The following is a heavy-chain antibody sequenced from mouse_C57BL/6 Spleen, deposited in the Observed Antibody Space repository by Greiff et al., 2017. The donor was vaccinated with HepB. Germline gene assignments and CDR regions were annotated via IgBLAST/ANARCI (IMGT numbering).Heavy chain of an antibody. D-gene: IGHD4-1*01. CDR3: GTGSDY. J-gene: IGHJ2*01. CDR1: GYTFTSYW. Sequence: VQLQQPGAELVKPGASVKLSCKASGYTFTSYWMQWVKQRPGQGLEWIGEIDPSDSYTNYNQKFKGKATLTVDTSSSTAYMQLSSLTSEDSAVYYCGTGSDYWGQGTTLTVSS. CDR2: IDPSDSYT. V-gene: IGHV1-50*01.